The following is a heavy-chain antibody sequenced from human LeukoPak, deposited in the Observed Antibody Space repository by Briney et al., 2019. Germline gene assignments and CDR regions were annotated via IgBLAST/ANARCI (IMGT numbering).Heavy chain of an antibody. V-gene: IGHV4-39*01. CDR2: IYYSGST. CDR3: ARLHYGSGSYYY. CDR1: GGSISSSSYY. D-gene: IGHD3-10*01. Sequence: SETLSLTCTVSGGSISSSSYYWGWIRQPPGKGLEWIGSIYYSGSTYYNPSLESRVTISVDTSKNQFSLKLSSVTAADTAVYYCARLHYGSGSYYYWGQGTLVTVPS. J-gene: IGHJ4*02.